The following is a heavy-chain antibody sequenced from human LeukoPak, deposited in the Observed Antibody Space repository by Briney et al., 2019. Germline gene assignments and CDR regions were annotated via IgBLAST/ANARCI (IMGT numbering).Heavy chain of an antibody. D-gene: IGHD3-10*01. Sequence: GASVKVSCKASGYTFTGYYMHWVRQAPGQGLEWMGWINPNSGGTNYAQKFQGRVTMTRDTSISTAYMELSRLRSDDTAVYYCARDSSTMVRGVIIRTGYFDYWGQGTLVTVSS. V-gene: IGHV1-2*02. J-gene: IGHJ4*02. CDR3: ARDSSTMVRGVIIRTGYFDY. CDR1: GYTFTGYY. CDR2: INPNSGGT.